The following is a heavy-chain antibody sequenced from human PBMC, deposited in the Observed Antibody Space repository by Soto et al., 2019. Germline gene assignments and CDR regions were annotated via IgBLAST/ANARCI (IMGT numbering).Heavy chain of an antibody. J-gene: IGHJ4*02. D-gene: IGHD3-10*01. Sequence: PGGSLRLSCAASGLTMSSYPMTWVRQAPGKGLQWVSSINVGGSTTYYADSVKGRFTISRDNSKNTLYLQMNSLRAEDTAVYYCARDATRYYYGSGSYSGYWGQGTLVTVSS. CDR3: ARDATRYYYGSGSYSGY. V-gene: IGHV3-23*01. CDR1: GLTMSSYP. CDR2: INVGGSTT.